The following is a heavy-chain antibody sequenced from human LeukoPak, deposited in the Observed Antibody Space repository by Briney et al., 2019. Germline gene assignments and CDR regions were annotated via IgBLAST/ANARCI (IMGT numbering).Heavy chain of an antibody. CDR1: GGSISSYY. CDR3: ARELGDRAYGSGSYTYYYYMDV. CDR2: IYYSGST. Sequence: KPSETPSLTCTVSGGSISSYYWSWIRQPPGKGLEWIGYIYYSGSTNYNPSLKSRVTISVDTSKNQFSLKLSSVTAADTAVYYCARELGDRAYGSGSYTYYYYMDVWGKGTTVTISS. V-gene: IGHV4-59*01. J-gene: IGHJ6*03. D-gene: IGHD3-10*01.